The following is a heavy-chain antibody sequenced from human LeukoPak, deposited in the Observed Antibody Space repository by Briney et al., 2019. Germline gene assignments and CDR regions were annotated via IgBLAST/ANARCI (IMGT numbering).Heavy chain of an antibody. CDR3: ARVSIAARQYYFDY. CDR2: IYYSGST. V-gene: IGHV4-61*05. CDR1: GGSITSTTYF. Sequence: SETLSLTCSVSGGSITSTTYFWGWIRQPPGKGLEWIGYIYYSGSTNYNPSLKSRVTISVDTSKNQFSLKLSSVTAADTAVYYCARVSIAARQYYFDYWGQGTLVTVSS. J-gene: IGHJ4*02. D-gene: IGHD6-6*01.